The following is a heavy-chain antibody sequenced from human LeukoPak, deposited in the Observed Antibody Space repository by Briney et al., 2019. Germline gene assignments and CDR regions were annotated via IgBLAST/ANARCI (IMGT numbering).Heavy chain of an antibody. CDR2: IYYSGST. J-gene: IGHJ5*02. CDR1: GGSISSSSYY. CDR3: ARHGTREGDWFDP. D-gene: IGHD1-14*01. V-gene: IGHV4-39*01. Sequence: SETLSLTCTVSGGSISSSSYYWGWIRQPPGKGLEWIGSIYYSGSTYYNPSLKSRVTISVDTSKNQFSLKLSSVTAADTAVYYCARHGTREGDWFDPWGQGTLVTVSS.